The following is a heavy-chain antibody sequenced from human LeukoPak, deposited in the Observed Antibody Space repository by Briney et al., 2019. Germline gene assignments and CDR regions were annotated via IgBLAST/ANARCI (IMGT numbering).Heavy chain of an antibody. J-gene: IGHJ4*02. V-gene: IGHV3-9*01. CDR3: AKNGN. CDR1: GFTFDDYA. Sequence: GGSLRLSCAASGFTFDDYAMHWVRQAPGKGLEWVSGTSWNSGTIGYADSVKGRFTISRDNAKNSLYLQMNSLRAEDTALYYCAKNGNWGQGTLVTVSS. CDR2: TSWNSGTI.